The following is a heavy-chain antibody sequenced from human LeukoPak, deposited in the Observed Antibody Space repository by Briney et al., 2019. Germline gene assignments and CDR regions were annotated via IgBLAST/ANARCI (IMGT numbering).Heavy chain of an antibody. Sequence: GGSLRLSCAASGFSVSSNYMSWVRQAPGKGLEWVSVIYRAGTTYYADSVKGRFTISRDNSKDTLYLQMNSLRAEDTAVYYCATYNAYESSGYVGYFDYWGQGSLVTVSS. CDR3: ATYNAYESSGYVGYFDY. CDR1: GFSVSSNY. D-gene: IGHD3-22*01. J-gene: IGHJ4*02. V-gene: IGHV3-53*01. CDR2: IYRAGTT.